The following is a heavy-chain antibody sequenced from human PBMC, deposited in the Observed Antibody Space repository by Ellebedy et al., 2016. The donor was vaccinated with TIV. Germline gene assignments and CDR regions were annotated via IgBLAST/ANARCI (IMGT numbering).Heavy chain of an antibody. CDR3: ASDSGPLRLFDY. Sequence: AASVKVSCKASGYTFTSYYMHWVRQAPGQGLEWMGIINPSGGSTSYAQKFQGRVTMTRDTSTSTVYMELSSLRSEDTAVYYCASDSGPLRLFDYWGQGTLVTVSS. D-gene: IGHD5-12*01. CDR1: GYTFTSYY. CDR2: INPSGGST. J-gene: IGHJ4*02. V-gene: IGHV1-46*01.